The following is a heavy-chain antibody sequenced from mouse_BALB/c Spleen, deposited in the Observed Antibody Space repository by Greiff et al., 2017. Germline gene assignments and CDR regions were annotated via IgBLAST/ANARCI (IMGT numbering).Heavy chain of an antibody. D-gene: IGHD2-4*01. CDR2: IWAGGST. CDR3: ARGDYGGYYAMDY. V-gene: IGHV2-9*02. J-gene: IGHJ4*01. CDR1: GFSLTSYG. Sequence: VQLKESGPGLVAPSQSLSITCTVSGFSLTSYGVHWVRQPPGKGLEWLGVIWAGGSTNYNSALMSRLSISKDNSKSQVFLKMNSLQTDDTAMYYCARGDYGGYYAMDYWGQGTSVTVSS.